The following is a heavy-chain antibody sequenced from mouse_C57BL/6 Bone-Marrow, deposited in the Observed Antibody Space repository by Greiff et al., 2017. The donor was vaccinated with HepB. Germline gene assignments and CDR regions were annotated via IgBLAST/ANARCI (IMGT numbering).Heavy chain of an antibody. CDR1: GFSLTGFG. J-gene: IGHJ4*01. Sequence: VQLQESGPGLVAPSQSLSITCTVSGFSLTGFGEHWVRQPPGRGLEGLVVIWRDGSTTYNSALKSRLSISKDNSKSQVFLKMNSLQTDDTAMYYCARDLLWDAMDYWGQGTSVTVSS. D-gene: IGHD2-1*01. CDR2: IWRDGST. CDR3: ARDLLWDAMDY. V-gene: IGHV2-6*03.